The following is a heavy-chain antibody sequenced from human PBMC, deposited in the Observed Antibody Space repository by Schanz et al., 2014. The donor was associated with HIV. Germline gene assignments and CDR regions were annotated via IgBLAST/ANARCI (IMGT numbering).Heavy chain of an antibody. CDR2: ISGSGGST. D-gene: IGHD3-22*01. J-gene: IGHJ4*02. CDR3: TRLHYYYDRSGFSFDC. CDR1: GFTFSSYA. Sequence: EVQLLESGGGLVQPGGSLRLSCAASGFTFSSYAMSWVRQAPGKGLEWVSAISGSGGSTYYADSVKGRFTISRDNSKNTLYLQMNSLRAEDTAMYFCTRLHYYYDRSGFSFDCWGQGTLVTVSS. V-gene: IGHV3-23*01.